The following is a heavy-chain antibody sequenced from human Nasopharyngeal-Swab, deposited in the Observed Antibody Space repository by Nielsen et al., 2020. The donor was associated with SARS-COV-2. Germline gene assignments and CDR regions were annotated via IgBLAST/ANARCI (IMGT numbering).Heavy chain of an antibody. D-gene: IGHD5-12*01. CDR1: GFTFSSYS. CDR3: ARDYIPVDTIWKYFDY. Sequence: GGSLRLSCAASGFTFSSYSMNWVRQAPGKGLEWVSSISSSSSYIYYADSVKGRFTISRDNAKNSLYLQMNSLRAEDTAMYYCARDYIPVDTIWKYFDYWGQGTLVTVSS. V-gene: IGHV3-21*01. CDR2: ISSSSSYI. J-gene: IGHJ4*02.